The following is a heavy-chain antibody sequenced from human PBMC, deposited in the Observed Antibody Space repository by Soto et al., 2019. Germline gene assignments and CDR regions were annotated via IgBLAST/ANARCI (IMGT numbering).Heavy chain of an antibody. Sequence: TSETLSLTCAVSGDSISSGGYSWSWIRQPPGKGLEWIGYIYHSGSTYYNPSLKSRVTISVDRSKNQFSLKLSSVTASDTAMYYCVRPDSSGYYVNWGQGTLVTVSS. CDR2: IYHSGST. CDR1: GDSISSGGYS. J-gene: IGHJ4*02. D-gene: IGHD3-22*01. CDR3: VRPDSSGYYVN. V-gene: IGHV4-30-2*01.